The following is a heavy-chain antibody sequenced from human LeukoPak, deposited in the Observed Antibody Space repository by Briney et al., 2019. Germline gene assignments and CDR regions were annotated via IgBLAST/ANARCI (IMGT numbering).Heavy chain of an antibody. J-gene: IGHJ3*02. Sequence: SETLSLTCTVSGGSISSYYWGWIRQPPGKGLEWIGSIYHSGSTYYNPSLKSRVTISVDTSKNQFSLKLSSVTAADTAVYYCAAYTGWDAFDIWGQGTMVTVSS. CDR3: AAYTGWDAFDI. D-gene: IGHD3-16*01. V-gene: IGHV4-38-2*02. CDR2: IYHSGST. CDR1: GGSISSYY.